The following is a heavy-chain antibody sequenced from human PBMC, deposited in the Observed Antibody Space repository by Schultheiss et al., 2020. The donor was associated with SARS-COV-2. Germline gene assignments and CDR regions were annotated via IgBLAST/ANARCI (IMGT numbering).Heavy chain of an antibody. CDR3: AKAGNSGYVFDY. J-gene: IGHJ4*02. D-gene: IGHD5-12*01. Sequence: GGSLRLSCAASGFTFSDYYMSWIRQAPGKGLEWVAVISYDGSNKYYADSVKGRFTIARDNSKSTLYLQMNSLRVEDTAVYYCAKAGNSGYVFDYWGQGTLVTVSS. CDR1: GFTFSDYY. V-gene: IGHV3-30*18. CDR2: ISYDGSNK.